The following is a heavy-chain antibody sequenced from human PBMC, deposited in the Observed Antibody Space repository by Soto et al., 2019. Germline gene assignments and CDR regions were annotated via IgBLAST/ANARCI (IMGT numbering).Heavy chain of an antibody. Sequence: SETLSLTCTVSGVSIRSSSYYWAWIREPPGKGLEWIGSIYYSGSTYYNPSLKSRATISVDTSKNQFSLKLSSVTAADTAVYYCDGYCISTSCRRLYYYGMDVWGQGTTVT. J-gene: IGHJ6*02. D-gene: IGHD2-2*03. V-gene: IGHV4-39*01. CDR2: IYYSGST. CDR3: DGYCISTSCRRLYYYGMDV. CDR1: GVSIRSSSYY.